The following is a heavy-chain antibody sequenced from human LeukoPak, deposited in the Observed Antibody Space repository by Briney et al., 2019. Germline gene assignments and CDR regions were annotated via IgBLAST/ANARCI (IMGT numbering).Heavy chain of an antibody. V-gene: IGHV3-15*01. CDR3: TTGEDGGIPETPWGGVIVGAITHFDY. Sequence: GGSLRLSCAASGFTFSNAWMSWVRQAPGKGLEWVGRIKSKTDGGTTDYAAPVKGRFTISRDDSKNTLYLQMNSLKTEDTAVYYCTTGEDGGIPETPWGGVIVGAITHFDYWGQGTLVTVSS. J-gene: IGHJ4*02. CDR2: IKSKTDGGTT. CDR1: GFTFSNAW. D-gene: IGHD1-26*01.